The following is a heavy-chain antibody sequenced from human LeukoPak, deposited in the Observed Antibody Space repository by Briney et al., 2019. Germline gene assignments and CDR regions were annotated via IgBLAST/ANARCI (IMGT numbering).Heavy chain of an antibody. CDR3: ARMTPDSPSFDY. V-gene: IGHV2-70*17. CDR1: GFSLSTPEMC. Sequence: SGPALVKPTQTLTLTCTFSGFSLSTPEMCVTWIRQPPGKALEWLARIDWDDDKFYSPSLRPRLTISKDTPKNQVVLRMTNMDPVDTGTYYCARMTPDSPSFDYWGRGALITVSS. J-gene: IGHJ4*02. CDR2: IDWDDDK. D-gene: IGHD2-15*01.